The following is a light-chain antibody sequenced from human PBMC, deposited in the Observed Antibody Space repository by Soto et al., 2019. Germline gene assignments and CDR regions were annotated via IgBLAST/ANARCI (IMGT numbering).Light chain of an antibody. V-gene: IGLV2-14*03. CDR3: NSYREDHPRFYV. CDR2: DVG. CDR1: HSDIGNYNY. Sequence: QSALTQPASVSGSPGQSITISCTGTHSDIGNYNYVSWYQHLPGKAPNLMIYDVGSRPLGVSSLFSGSKSGNTASLAISGLQAEDEADYYCNSYREDHPRFYVFGTGTKVTVL. J-gene: IGLJ1*01.